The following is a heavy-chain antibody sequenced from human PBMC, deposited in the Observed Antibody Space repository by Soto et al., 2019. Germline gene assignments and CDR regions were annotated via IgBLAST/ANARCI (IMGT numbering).Heavy chain of an antibody. CDR1: GYTFSDYG. CDR2: ILCLNDRK. V-gene: IGHV1-3*01. Sequence: QVHLVQSGAEVKTPGASVTISCKASGYTFSDYGIHWIRQAPGQRPEWLGWILCLNDRKEYSQKFQGRISLTRDTSASTAYMGLSRLRSEDTAVYYCARGSRTCTEKTCYTDFDFWCQGSRVSVSS. CDR3: ARGSRTCTEKTCYTDFDF. D-gene: IGHD2-2*02. J-gene: IGHJ4*02.